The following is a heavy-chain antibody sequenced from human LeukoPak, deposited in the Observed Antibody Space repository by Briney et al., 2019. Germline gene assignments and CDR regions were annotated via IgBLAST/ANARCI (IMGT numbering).Heavy chain of an antibody. V-gene: IGHV3-64*01. Sequence: GGSLRLSCAASGFTFSSYAMHWVRQAPGKGLEYVSAISSNGGSTYYANSVKGRFTISRDNSKNTLYLQMGSLRAEDMAVYYCAREIIEWGQGTLVTVSS. D-gene: IGHD2-15*01. CDR3: AREIIE. CDR1: GFTFSSYA. J-gene: IGHJ4*02. CDR2: ISSNGGST.